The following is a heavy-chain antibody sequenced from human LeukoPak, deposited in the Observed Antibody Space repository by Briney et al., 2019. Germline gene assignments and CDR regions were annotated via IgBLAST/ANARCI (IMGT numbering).Heavy chain of an antibody. V-gene: IGHV3-72*01. CDR1: GFKFSDHY. J-gene: IGHJ6*02. D-gene: IGHD1/OR15-1a*01. Sequence: GGSQRLFCAASGFKFSDHYIDWVRQAPRKGREWVGCSRNKASSYTTEYAASAEGRFTISRNVSKSSLNLQMNSLRTDDTAVYYCGRIAINANNGMDVWGQGTTVTVSS. CDR2: SRNKASSYTT. CDR3: GRIAINANNGMDV.